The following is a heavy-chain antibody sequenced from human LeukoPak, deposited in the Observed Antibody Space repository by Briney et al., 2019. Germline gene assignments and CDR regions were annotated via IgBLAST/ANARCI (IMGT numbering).Heavy chain of an antibody. Sequence: GGSLGLSCSASGFTFIYYAMHWVRQAPGKGLEYVSGISSNGGNTYYADSVKGRFTMSRANTHNTLYLQMSSLRAEDTALYYCVKDRGQSIETAGHFGSWGQGTLVTVSS. CDR2: ISSNGGNT. CDR1: GFTFIYYA. J-gene: IGHJ4*02. V-gene: IGHV3-64D*06. D-gene: IGHD5-24*01. CDR3: VKDRGQSIETAGHFGS.